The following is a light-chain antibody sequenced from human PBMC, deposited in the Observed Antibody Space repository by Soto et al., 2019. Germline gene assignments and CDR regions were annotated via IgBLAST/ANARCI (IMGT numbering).Light chain of an antibody. J-gene: IGKJ1*01. CDR1: QGINSH. Sequence: IQLTQSPSFLSSSVGDRVTITXRASQGINSHLAWYQQAPGXAPKXXXYAXSSLQRGVPSRLSGSGSGTDFTLTISCLQSEDFATYYCQQYYSFTQTFGQGTKVDIK. V-gene: IGKV1-9*01. CDR2: AXS. CDR3: QQYYSFTQT.